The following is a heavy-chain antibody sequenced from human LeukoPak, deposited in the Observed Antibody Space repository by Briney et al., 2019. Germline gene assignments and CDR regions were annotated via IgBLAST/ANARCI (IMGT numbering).Heavy chain of an antibody. CDR2: ISPGGETV. CDR1: GFSFSDYH. J-gene: IGHJ4*02. V-gene: IGHV3-11*01. D-gene: IGHD6-19*01. Sequence: GGSLRLSCAASGFSFSDYHMNWIRQAPGKGLEWLSYISPGGETVYFADSLKGRFTISRDSAKSSLYLQMNSLTDEDTAMYYCAIGRDIAVAGPGGYFDHWGQGTLVTVSS. CDR3: AIGRDIAVAGPGGYFDH.